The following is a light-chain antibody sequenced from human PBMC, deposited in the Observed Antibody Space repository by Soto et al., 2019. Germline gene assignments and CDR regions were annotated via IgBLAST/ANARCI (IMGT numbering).Light chain of an antibody. CDR2: GNT. V-gene: IGLV1-40*01. Sequence: QSVLTQPPSLSGAPGQNIIISCTGGGSNIGAGFDVHWYQQLPGTAPKLLIYGNTNRPSGVPDRFSGSKSGTSASLVITGLQAEYEAEYYCQSYDTGLSGPVVFGGGTKVTVL. CDR1: GSNIGAGFD. CDR3: QSYDTGLSGPVV. J-gene: IGLJ2*01.